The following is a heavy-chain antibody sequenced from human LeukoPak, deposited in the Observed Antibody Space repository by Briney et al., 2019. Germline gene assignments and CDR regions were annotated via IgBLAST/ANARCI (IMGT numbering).Heavy chain of an antibody. CDR3: ARHWRYSGGSCYFEN. D-gene: IGHD5-18*01. J-gene: IGHJ4*02. CDR1: GGSFSSSNYY. V-gene: IGHV4-39*01. Sequence: SETLSLTCTVPGGSFSSSNYYWGWIRQPPGKGLEWIGSMYYSGNTYYSPSVKSRVTIAVDTSKNQFSLKLTSATAADTAVYYCARHWRYSGGSCYFENWGQGTLVTVSS. CDR2: MYYSGNT.